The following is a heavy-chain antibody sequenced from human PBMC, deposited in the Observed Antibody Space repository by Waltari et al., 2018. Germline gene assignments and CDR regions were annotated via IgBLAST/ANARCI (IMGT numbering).Heavy chain of an antibody. V-gene: IGHV3-23*01. D-gene: IGHD4-17*01. Sequence: VQLLEWGGGFVQPGGSLRLSCEASRFSIDRCVMSWVSQATGKGLGWISSISDSGSNTYYADSVKGRFTISRDNPKDRLYLQMNSLRADDTATYYCATMIYGDYDSGYWGQGTLVTVSS. J-gene: IGHJ4*02. CDR1: RFSIDRCV. CDR3: ATMIYGDYDSGY. CDR2: ISDSGSNT.